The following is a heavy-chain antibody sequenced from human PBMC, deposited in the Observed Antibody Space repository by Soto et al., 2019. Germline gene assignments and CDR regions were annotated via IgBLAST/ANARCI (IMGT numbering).Heavy chain of an antibody. CDR2: ISYDGSNK. D-gene: IGHD5-18*01. CDR3: AKDFPRRRIQNAFDI. V-gene: IGHV3-30*18. CDR1: GFTFSSYG. Sequence: GGSLRLSCAASGFTFSSYGMHWVRQAPGKGLEWVAVISYDGSNKYYADSVKGRFTISRDNSKNTLYLQMNSLRAEDTAVYYCAKDFPRRRIQNAFDIWGQGTMVT. J-gene: IGHJ3*02.